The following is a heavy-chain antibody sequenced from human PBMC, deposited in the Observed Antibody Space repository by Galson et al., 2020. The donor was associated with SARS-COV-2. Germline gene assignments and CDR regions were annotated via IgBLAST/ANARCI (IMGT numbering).Heavy chain of an antibody. CDR3: AREPRDDYGDYLGGYYGMDG. CDR2: ISSSGSTI. D-gene: IGHD4-17*01. CDR1: GFTFSSYE. V-gene: IGHV3-48*03. J-gene: IGHJ6*02. Sequence: GGSLRLSCAASGFTFSSYEMNWVRQAPGKGLEWVSYISSSGSTIYYADSVKGRFTISRDNAKNSLYLQMNSLRAEDTAVYYCAREPRDDYGDYLGGYYGMDGWGQGTTVTVSS.